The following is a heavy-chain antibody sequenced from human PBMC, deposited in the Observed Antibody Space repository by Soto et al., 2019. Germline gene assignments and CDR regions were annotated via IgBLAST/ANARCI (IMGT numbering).Heavy chain of an antibody. CDR3: ARDLNY. J-gene: IGHJ4*02. V-gene: IGHV3-30-3*01. CDR2: ISYDGSNK. Sequence: QVQRVESGGGVVQPGRSLRLSCAASGFTFSSYATHWVRQAPGKGLEWVAVISYDGSNKYYADSVKGRFTISRDNSKNTLYLQMNSRRAEDTAVYYCARDLNYWGQGTLVTVSS. CDR1: GFTFSSYA.